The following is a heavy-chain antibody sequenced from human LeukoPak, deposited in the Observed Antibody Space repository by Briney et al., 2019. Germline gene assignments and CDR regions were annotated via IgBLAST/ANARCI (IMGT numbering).Heavy chain of an antibody. CDR2: INHSGST. CDR3: ARGDSAVTTNSYYYYMDV. Sequence: SETLSLTCAVYGGSFSGYYWSWIRQPPGKGLEWIGEINHSGSTNYNPSLKSRVTISVDTSKNQFSLKLSSVTAADTAVYYCARGDSAVTTNSYYYYMDVWGKGTTVTVSS. D-gene: IGHD4-11*01. V-gene: IGHV4-34*01. CDR1: GGSFSGYY. J-gene: IGHJ6*03.